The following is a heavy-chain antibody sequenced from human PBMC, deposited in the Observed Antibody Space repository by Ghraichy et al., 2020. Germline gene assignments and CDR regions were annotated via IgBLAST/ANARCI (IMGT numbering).Heavy chain of an antibody. CDR2: IFDNGRT. D-gene: IGHD6-19*01. CDR1: GGSSTRDY. Sequence: SQTLSLTCTVSGGSSTRDYWNWIRQPPGKGLEWIAYIFDNGRTNYSPSLKGRVTISLDTSKNQFSLKLTSVTAADTAVYYCARHIRDDSGFHGFGPWGHGTLVTVSS. CDR3: ARHIRDDSGFHGFGP. V-gene: IGHV4-59*08. J-gene: IGHJ5*02.